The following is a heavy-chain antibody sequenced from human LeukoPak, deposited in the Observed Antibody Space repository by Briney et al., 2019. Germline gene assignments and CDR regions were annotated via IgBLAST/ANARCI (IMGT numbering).Heavy chain of an antibody. Sequence: NSSETLSLTCAAHGGSFSGYYWTWIRQSPGKGMEWIGEVNSRGSANYNPSLTSRVTISVDTSKNQLSLRLTSVTAADAGVYYCARDAFCLNGVCYSGRYDYWGQGILVSVSS. CDR2: VNSRGSA. CDR1: GGSFSGYY. CDR3: ARDAFCLNGVCYSGRYDY. D-gene: IGHD2-21*02. J-gene: IGHJ4*02. V-gene: IGHV4-34*01.